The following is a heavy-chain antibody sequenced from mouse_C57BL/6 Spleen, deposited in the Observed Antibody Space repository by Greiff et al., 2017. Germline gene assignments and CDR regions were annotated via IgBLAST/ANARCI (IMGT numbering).Heavy chain of an antibody. CDR3: TRDRSKGWYFDF. V-gene: IGHV5-9-1*02. D-gene: IGHD2-14*01. CDR2: ISSGGDYI. J-gene: IGHJ1*03. Sequence: DVKLVESGAGLVKPGGSLKLSCAASGFTFSSYAMSWVRQTPEKRLEWVAYISSGGDYIYYADTVKGRFTISRDNDRDTLYLQMSSLKSEDTAMYYCTRDRSKGWYFDFWGTGTTVTVSS. CDR1: GFTFSSYA.